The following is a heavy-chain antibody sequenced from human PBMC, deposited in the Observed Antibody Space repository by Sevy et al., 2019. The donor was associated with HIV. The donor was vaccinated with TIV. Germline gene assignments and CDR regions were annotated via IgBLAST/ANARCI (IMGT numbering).Heavy chain of an antibody. CDR3: ARGLADWGSFHYSL. Sequence: GGSLRLSCAASGFTFSTYWMTWVRQAPGKGLEWVAYIKHDGTEAYYVDAVRGRFTVSRDNSQKAFFLQMTSLRDEDTAVYYCARGLADWGSFHYSLWGQGTPVTVSS. J-gene: IGHJ4*02. CDR2: IKHDGTEA. V-gene: IGHV3-7*01. CDR1: GFTFSTYW. D-gene: IGHD3-16*01.